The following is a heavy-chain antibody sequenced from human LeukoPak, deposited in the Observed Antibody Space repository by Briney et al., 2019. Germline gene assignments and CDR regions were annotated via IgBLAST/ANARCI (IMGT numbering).Heavy chain of an antibody. Sequence: PGGSLRLSCAASGLTVSNNYMGWVRQARGRGMEWVSIIYSSGATYYADSVRARFTISRDNSRNTLYLQMNTLRAEDTAVYYCGRVVVVTNTADYFDYWGQGTLVTVSS. CDR3: GRVVVVTNTADYFDY. V-gene: IGHV3-66*01. CDR1: GLTVSNNY. J-gene: IGHJ4*02. D-gene: IGHD2-2*01. CDR2: IYSSGAT.